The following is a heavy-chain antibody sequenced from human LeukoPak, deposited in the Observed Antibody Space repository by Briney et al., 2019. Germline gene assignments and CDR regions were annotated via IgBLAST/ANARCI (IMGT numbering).Heavy chain of an antibody. CDR3: ARDNSVRDEAWWFNP. V-gene: IGHV1-46*01. CDR2: INPSGGST. D-gene: IGHD5-24*01. J-gene: IGHJ5*02. CDR1: GYTFTSNY. Sequence: ASVKVSCKAFGYTFTSNYIHLVRQAPGQGPEGRGGINPSGGSTTYAQKFQGRVTLTRDMSTSTDYLELSSLRSEDTAVYYCARDNSVRDEAWWFNPWGQGTLVTVSS.